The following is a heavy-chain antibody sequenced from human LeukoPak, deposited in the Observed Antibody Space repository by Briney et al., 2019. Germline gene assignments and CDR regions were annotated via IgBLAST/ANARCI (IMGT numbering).Heavy chain of an antibody. Sequence: GASVKVSCKASGYTFISYAISWVRQAPGQGLEWMGGIIPIFGTANYAQKFQGRVTITADESTSTAYMELSSLRSEDTAVYYCARARWPGGFDYWGQGTLVTVSS. CDR2: IIPIFGTA. J-gene: IGHJ4*02. CDR1: GYTFISYA. V-gene: IGHV1-69*13. CDR3: ARARWPGGFDY. D-gene: IGHD4-23*01.